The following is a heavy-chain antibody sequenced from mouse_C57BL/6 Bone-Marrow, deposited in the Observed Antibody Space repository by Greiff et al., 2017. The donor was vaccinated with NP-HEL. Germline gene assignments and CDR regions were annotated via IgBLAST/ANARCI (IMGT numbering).Heavy chain of an antibody. Sequence: EVKLMESGTVLARPGASVKMSCKTSGYTFTSYWMHWVKQRPGQGLEWIGAIYPGNSDTSYNQKFKGKAKLTAVTSASTAYMELSSLTNEYSAVYYCTRHGYSNYDYAMDYWGQGPSVTVSS. V-gene: IGHV1-5*01. CDR1: GYTFTSYW. CDR3: TRHGYSNYDYAMDY. J-gene: IGHJ4*01. CDR2: IYPGNSDT. D-gene: IGHD2-5*01.